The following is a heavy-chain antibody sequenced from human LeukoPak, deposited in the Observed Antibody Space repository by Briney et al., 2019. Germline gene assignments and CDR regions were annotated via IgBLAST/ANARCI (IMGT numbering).Heavy chain of an antibody. Sequence: SETMSLTCTVSGGSIGNFYWSWIRQPAGKGLEWIGRIFTTGSTNYNPSLKSRVTMSVATSKNQLSLRLSSVTAADTAVYYCARARYGSGSYHFMDVWGKGTTVTISS. V-gene: IGHV4-4*07. CDR3: ARARYGSGSYHFMDV. D-gene: IGHD3-10*01. CDR2: IFTTGST. CDR1: GGSIGNFY. J-gene: IGHJ6*03.